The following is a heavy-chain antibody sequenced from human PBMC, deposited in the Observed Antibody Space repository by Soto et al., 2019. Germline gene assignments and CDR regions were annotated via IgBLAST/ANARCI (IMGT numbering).Heavy chain of an antibody. D-gene: IGHD3-3*02. CDR2: MNPNSGNT. V-gene: IGHV1-8*01. CDR3: ARAIGSIFGVVIIIGNNWFDP. J-gene: IGHJ5*02. CDR1: GYTFTIYD. Sequence: ASVKVSCKASGYTFTIYDINWVRQATGQGLEWMGWMNPNSGNTGYAQKFQGRVTMTRNTSISTAYMELSSLRSEDTAVYYCARAIGSIFGVVIIIGNNWFDPWGQGTLVTVSS.